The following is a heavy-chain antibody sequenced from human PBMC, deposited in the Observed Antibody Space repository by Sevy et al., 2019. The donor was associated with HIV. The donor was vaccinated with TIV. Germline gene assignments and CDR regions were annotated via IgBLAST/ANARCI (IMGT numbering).Heavy chain of an antibody. V-gene: IGHV1-24*01. CDR1: GYTLTELS. Sequence: ASVKVSCKVSGYTLTELSMHWVRQAPGKGLEWMGTFDPEDDEKIYAQTFQGRVTMTEDTSTDTAYMELSRLRSEDTAVYYCATTKDYYDTSGYPFDSWGQGTLVTVSS. CDR2: FDPEDDEK. D-gene: IGHD3-22*01. CDR3: ATTKDYYDTSGYPFDS. J-gene: IGHJ4*02.